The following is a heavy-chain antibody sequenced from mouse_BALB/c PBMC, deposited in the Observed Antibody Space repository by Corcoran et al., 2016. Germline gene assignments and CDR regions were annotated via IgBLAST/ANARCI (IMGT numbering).Heavy chain of an antibody. CDR2: INTNTGEP. Sequence: QIQLVQSGPELKKPGETVKISCKASGYTFTNYGMNWVKQAPGKGLKWMGWINTNTGEPTYAEEFKGRFAFSLETSASTADLQINNLKNEDTATYVWARYGYDGVDYWGQGTTLTVSS. CDR1: GYTFTNYG. V-gene: IGHV9-3*02. J-gene: IGHJ2*01. D-gene: IGHD2-2*01. CDR3: ARYGYDGVDY.